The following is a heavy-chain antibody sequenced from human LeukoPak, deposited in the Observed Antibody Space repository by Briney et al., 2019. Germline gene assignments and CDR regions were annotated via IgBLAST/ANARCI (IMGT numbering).Heavy chain of an antibody. CDR3: ARVRNYYDSSALFDY. CDR2: ISYDGSNK. Sequence: GGSLRLSCAASGFTFSNCAMHWVRQAPGKGLEWVAVISYDGSNKYYADSVKGRFTISRDNSKDTLYLQMNSLRAEDTAVYYCARVRNYYDSSALFDYWGQGTLVTVSS. D-gene: IGHD3-22*01. J-gene: IGHJ4*02. V-gene: IGHV3-30*04. CDR1: GFTFSNCA.